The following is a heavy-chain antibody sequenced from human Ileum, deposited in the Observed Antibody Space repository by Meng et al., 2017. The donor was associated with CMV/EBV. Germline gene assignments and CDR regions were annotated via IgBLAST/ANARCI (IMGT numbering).Heavy chain of an antibody. CDR2: IYPGDSDT. CDR1: GYRFSNHR. J-gene: IGHJ4*02. V-gene: IGHV5-51*01. D-gene: IGHD6-6*01. Sequence: GYRFSNHRTAWVRQMPGKGLEWVGSIYPGDSDTRYSPSFQGQVTISVDKTINSAYLQWSTLKASDTAIYYCARSTQSAFVPPFYFDYWGQGTMVTVSS. CDR3: ARSTQSAFVPPFYFDY.